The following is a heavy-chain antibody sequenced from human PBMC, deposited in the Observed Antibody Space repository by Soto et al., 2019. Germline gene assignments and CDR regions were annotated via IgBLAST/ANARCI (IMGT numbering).Heavy chain of an antibody. CDR3: ARSTMVRVVIPIDY. CDR2: IYYSGST. J-gene: IGHJ4*02. CDR1: GGSISSGGYY. V-gene: IGHV4-31*03. D-gene: IGHD3-10*01. Sequence: QVQLQESGPGLVKPSQTLSLTCTVSGGSISSGGYYWSWIRQHPGKGLEWIGYIYYSGSTYYNTSLKSRVTISVDTSKNQFSLKLSSVTAADTAVYYCARSTMVRVVIPIDYWGQGTLVTVSS.